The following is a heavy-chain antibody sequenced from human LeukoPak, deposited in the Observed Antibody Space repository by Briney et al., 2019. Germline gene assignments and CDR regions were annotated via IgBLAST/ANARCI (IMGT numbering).Heavy chain of an antibody. CDR1: GGSISSYY. Sequence: SETLSLTCTVSGGSISSYYWSWIRQPAGKGLEWIGRIYTSGSTNYNPSLKSRVTMSVDTSKNQFSLKLSSVTAADTAVYYCARHDCSSTSCTLDYWGQGTLVTVSS. D-gene: IGHD2-2*01. CDR3: ARHDCSSTSCTLDY. CDR2: IYTSGST. V-gene: IGHV4-4*07. J-gene: IGHJ4*02.